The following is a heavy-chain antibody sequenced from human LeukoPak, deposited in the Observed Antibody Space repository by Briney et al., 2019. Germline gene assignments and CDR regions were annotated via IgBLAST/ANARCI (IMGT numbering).Heavy chain of an antibody. D-gene: IGHD1-14*01. V-gene: IGHV4-4*07. Sequence: SETLSLTCTVSGGSISSYYWSWIRQPAGKGLEWIGRFYSSGSTNYNPSLTSRVTISLDKSKNQFSLKLTSVTAADMAVYYCARGGAAGDAFDIWGQGTMVTVSS. CDR3: ARGGAAGDAFDI. CDR1: GGSISSYY. CDR2: FYSSGST. J-gene: IGHJ3*02.